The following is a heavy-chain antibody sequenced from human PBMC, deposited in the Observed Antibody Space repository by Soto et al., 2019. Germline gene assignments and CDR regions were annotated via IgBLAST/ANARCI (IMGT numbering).Heavy chain of an antibody. CDR2: LVPNSGAT. CDR3: ARGRSLKWNWFDR. Sequence: ASVKVSCKASGYVCTGFYLPWVRPAPVQGLEWMGWLVPNSGATNYAQKFQGRVTLTRDTSLSTGYMDLTRLTSDDTAVYYCARGRSLKWNWFDRWGQGTLVTVSS. V-gene: IGHV1-2*02. CDR1: GYVCTGFY. D-gene: IGHD2-15*01. J-gene: IGHJ5*02.